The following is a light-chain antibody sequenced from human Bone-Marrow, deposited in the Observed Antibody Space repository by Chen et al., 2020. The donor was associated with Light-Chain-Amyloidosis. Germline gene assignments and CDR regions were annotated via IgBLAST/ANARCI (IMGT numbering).Light chain of an antibody. Sequence: DIQMTQSPSSLSASVGDRVTITCRTSQRISTYLNWYQQKPGKAPKLLIHAASTLQSGVSLRFSGSGSGTDFILTISSVQPEDFAIYYCQQSYSMSSITFGQGTRLEIK. CDR1: QRISTY. V-gene: IGKV1-39*01. CDR3: QQSYSMSSIT. J-gene: IGKJ5*01. CDR2: AAS.